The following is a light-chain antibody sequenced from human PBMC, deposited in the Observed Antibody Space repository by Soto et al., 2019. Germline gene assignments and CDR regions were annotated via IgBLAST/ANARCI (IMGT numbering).Light chain of an antibody. J-gene: IGKJ1*01. Sequence: EIVLTQSPGTLSLSPGERATLSCRASQSVAGSYLAWYQQKPGQAPRLLIYGASSRATGIPDRFSGSGSGTDFTLTISRLEPEDFAVYYSQHYGTSARTFGQGTKVEIK. CDR3: QHYGTSART. CDR2: GAS. CDR1: QSVAGSY. V-gene: IGKV3-20*01.